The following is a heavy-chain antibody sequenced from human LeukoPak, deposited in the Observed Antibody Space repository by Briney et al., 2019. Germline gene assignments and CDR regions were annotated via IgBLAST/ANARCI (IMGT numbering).Heavy chain of an antibody. J-gene: IGHJ6*02. CDR3: ARDLVLLWFGDRFHYYYYYGMDV. Sequence: ASVKVSCKASGYTFTGYYMHWVRQAPGQGLEWMGWINPNSGGTNYAQKLQGRATMTRDTSISTAYMELSRLRSDDTAVYYCARDLVLLWFGDRFHYYYYYGMDVWGQGTTVTVSS. V-gene: IGHV1-2*02. D-gene: IGHD3-10*01. CDR1: GYTFTGYY. CDR2: INPNSGGT.